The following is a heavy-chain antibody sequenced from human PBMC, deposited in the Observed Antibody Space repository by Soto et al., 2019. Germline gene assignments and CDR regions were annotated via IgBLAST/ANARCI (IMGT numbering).Heavy chain of an antibody. CDR2: ISASSSSI. CDR3: VRDAYNRDAFDI. D-gene: IGHD1-20*01. V-gene: IGHV3-21*01. J-gene: IGHJ3*02. CDR1: GFNFITYS. Sequence: DVQLVESGGGLVKPGGALRLSCAASGFNFITYSMHWVRQAPGKGLEWVSSISASSSSIHYAESVKGRFTVSRDNAKNSLYLLMNSLRAEDTALYYCVRDAYNRDAFDIWGQGTIVTVSS.